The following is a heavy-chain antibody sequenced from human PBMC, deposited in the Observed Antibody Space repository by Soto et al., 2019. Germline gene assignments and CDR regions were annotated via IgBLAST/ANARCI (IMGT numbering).Heavy chain of an antibody. CDR3: ARLGGYPYYGMDV. CDR1: GGSISSSSYY. J-gene: IGHJ6*02. CDR2: IYYSGST. D-gene: IGHD1-26*01. V-gene: IGHV4-39*01. Sequence: PSETLSLTCTVSGGSISSSSYYWGWIRQPPGKGLEWIGSIYYSGSTYYNPSLKSRVTISVDTSKNQFSLKLSSVTAADTAVYYCARLGGYPYYGMDVWGQGTTVTSP.